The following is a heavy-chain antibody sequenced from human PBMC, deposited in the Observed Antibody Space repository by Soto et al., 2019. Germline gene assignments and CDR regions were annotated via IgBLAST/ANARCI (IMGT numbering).Heavy chain of an antibody. Sequence: GASVKVSCKASGYTFTSYGISWVRQAPGQGLEWMGWISAYNGNTNYAQKLQGRVTMTTDTSTSTADMELRSLRSDDTAVYYCARVQTISMVRGVPSIDYWGQGTLVTVSS. V-gene: IGHV1-18*01. J-gene: IGHJ4*02. CDR2: ISAYNGNT. CDR1: GYTFTSYG. CDR3: ARVQTISMVRGVPSIDY. D-gene: IGHD3-10*01.